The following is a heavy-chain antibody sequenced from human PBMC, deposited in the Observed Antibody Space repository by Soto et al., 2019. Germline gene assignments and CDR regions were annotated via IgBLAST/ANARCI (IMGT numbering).Heavy chain of an antibody. CDR2: VNTTSGGT. CDR1: GYTFAAYY. CDR3: ARDPDYGDYWGYFFDS. Sequence: GASVKVSCKTSGYTFAAYYIHWIRQAPGQGLERMGWVNTTSGGTVYAQNFQDRVTMTRDTSISTAYMELRRLNSDDTAVYYCARDPDYGDYWGYFFDSWGQGTPVTVSS. V-gene: IGHV1-2*02. D-gene: IGHD4-17*01. J-gene: IGHJ4*02.